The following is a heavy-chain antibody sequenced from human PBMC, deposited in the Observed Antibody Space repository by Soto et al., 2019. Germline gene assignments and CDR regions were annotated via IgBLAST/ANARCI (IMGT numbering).Heavy chain of an antibody. V-gene: IGHV4-30-2*01. D-gene: IGHD2-2*02. CDR2: IYHSGST. CDR3: ARAHVVVPAAILVWFDP. J-gene: IGHJ5*02. CDR1: GGSIGSGGDS. Sequence: SETLSLTCAVSGGSIGSGGDSWSWIRQPPGKGLEWIGYIYHSGSTYYNPSLKSRVTISVDRSKNQFSLKLSSVTAADTAVYYCARAHVVVPAAILVWFDPWGQGTLVTVS.